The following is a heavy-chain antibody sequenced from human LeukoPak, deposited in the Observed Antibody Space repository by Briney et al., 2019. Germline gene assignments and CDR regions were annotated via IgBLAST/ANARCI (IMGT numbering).Heavy chain of an antibody. CDR1: GFTFSSYG. CDR2: IWYDGSNK. D-gene: IGHD3-22*01. J-gene: IGHJ4*02. V-gene: IGHV3-33*01. Sequence: RRSLRLSCAASGFTFSSYGMHWVRQAPGKGLEWVAVIWYDGSNKYYADSVKGRFTISRDNSKNTLYLQMNSLRAEDTAVYYCARDCDDSSGCPADYWGQGTLVTVSS. CDR3: ARDCDDSSGCPADY.